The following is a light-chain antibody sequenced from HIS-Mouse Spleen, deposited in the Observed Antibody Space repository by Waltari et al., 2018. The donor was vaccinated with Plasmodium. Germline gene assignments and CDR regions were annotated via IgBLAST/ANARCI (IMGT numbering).Light chain of an antibody. CDR3: QQYNSYSWT. CDR1: QSISSR. CDR2: KAS. Sequence: DIQMTQSPSTLSASVGDRVTITCRASQSISSRLAWYQQKPGKAPKLLIYKASSLESGVPSRFSGSGSGTEFTLTISSLQPDDFATYYCQQYNSYSWTFGQVTKVEIK. J-gene: IGKJ1*01. V-gene: IGKV1-5*03.